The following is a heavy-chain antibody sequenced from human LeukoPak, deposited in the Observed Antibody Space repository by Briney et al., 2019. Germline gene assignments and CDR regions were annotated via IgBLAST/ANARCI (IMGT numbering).Heavy chain of an antibody. CDR1: GFTFSSYW. D-gene: IGHD6-13*01. J-gene: IGHJ4*02. Sequence: GGSLRLSCAASGFTFSSYWMSWVRQAPGKGLEWVANTKQDGSEKYYVDSVKGRFTISKDNAKNSLYLQMNSLRAEDTAVYYCAKHSSSWQRDYFDYWGQGTLVTVSS. V-gene: IGHV3-7*01. CDR3: AKHSSSWQRDYFDY. CDR2: TKQDGSEK.